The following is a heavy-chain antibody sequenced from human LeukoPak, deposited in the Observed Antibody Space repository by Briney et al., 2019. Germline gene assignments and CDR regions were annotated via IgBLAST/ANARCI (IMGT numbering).Heavy chain of an antibody. V-gene: IGHV3-9*03. CDR1: GFTFDDYA. CDR3: AKGKGPTNLYYFDY. D-gene: IGHD5-12*01. Sequence: GGFLRLSCGASGFTFDDYAMHWVRQAPRKGLEWVSGISWNSGSIGYADSVKGRFTISRDNAKNSLYLQMNSLGAEDMALYYCAKGKGPTNLYYFDYWGQGTLVTVSS. J-gene: IGHJ4*02. CDR2: ISWNSGSI.